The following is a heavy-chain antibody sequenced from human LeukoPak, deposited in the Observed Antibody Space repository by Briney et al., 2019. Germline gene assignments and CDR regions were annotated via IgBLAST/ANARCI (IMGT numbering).Heavy chain of an antibody. CDR1: GGSISSYY. CDR2: IYYSGST. Sequence: SETLSLTCTVSGGSISSYYWSWIQQPPGKGLEWIGYIYYSGSTNYNPSLKSRVTISVDTSKNQFSLKLSSVTAADTAVYYCAREDSSGKNDYWGQGTLVTVSS. D-gene: IGHD3-22*01. J-gene: IGHJ4*02. CDR3: AREDSSGKNDY. V-gene: IGHV4-59*01.